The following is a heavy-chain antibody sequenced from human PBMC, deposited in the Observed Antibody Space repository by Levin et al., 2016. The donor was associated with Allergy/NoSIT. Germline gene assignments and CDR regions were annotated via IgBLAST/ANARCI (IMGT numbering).Heavy chain of an antibody. V-gene: IGHV1-2*02. CDR2: INPNSGGT. D-gene: IGHD1-1*01. CDR3: AKVIHGTVAFDI. J-gene: IGHJ3*02. Sequence: WVRQAPGQGLEWMGWINPNSGGTYYAQKFQGRVTMTRDTSITTAYMELSSLTYDDTALYYCAKVIHGTVAFDIWGQGTMVTVSS.